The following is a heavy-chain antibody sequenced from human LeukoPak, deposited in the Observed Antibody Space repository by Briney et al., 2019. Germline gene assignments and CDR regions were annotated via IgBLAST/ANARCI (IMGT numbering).Heavy chain of an antibody. V-gene: IGHV3-48*01. D-gene: IGHD5-18*01. CDR2: ISSSGSTI. Sequence: GGSLRLSCTASKFTFSSYSMNWVRQAPGKGLEWSSYISSSGSTIYYADSVKGRFTISRDNSKNTLYLQMNSLRAEDTAVYYCAKDRRGYSYGPDFDYWGQGTLVTVSS. J-gene: IGHJ4*02. CDR3: AKDRRGYSYGPDFDY. CDR1: KFTFSSYS.